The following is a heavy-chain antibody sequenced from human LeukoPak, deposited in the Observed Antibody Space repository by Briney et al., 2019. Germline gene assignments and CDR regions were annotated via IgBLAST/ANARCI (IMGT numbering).Heavy chain of an antibody. J-gene: IGHJ6*03. Sequence: SGGSLRLSCAASGFTFSSYSMNWVRQAPGKALEWVSSITSSGAYIFYADSVRGRFTISRDNAKDSLYLQMNSLGPEDTAVYYCARDPYSGNYGNYYYYYMDVWGKGTTVTISS. D-gene: IGHD1-26*01. CDR2: ITSSGAYI. CDR3: ARDPYSGNYGNYYYYYMDV. V-gene: IGHV3-21*01. CDR1: GFTFSSYS.